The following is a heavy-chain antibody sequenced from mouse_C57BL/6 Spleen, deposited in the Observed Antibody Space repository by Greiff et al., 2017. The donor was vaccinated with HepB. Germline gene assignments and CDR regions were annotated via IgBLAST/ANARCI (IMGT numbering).Heavy chain of an antibody. V-gene: IGHV6-3*01. CDR3: TGGDGYERDYYAMDY. CDR2: IRLKSDNYAT. Sequence: EVQLVESGGGLVQPGGSMKLSCVASGFTFSNYWMNWVRQSPEKGLEWVAQIRLKSDNYATHYAESVKGRFTISRDDSKSSIYLQMNNLRAEDTGISYCTGGDGYERDYYAMDYWGQGTSVTVSS. CDR1: GFTFSNYW. J-gene: IGHJ4*01. D-gene: IGHD2-2*01.